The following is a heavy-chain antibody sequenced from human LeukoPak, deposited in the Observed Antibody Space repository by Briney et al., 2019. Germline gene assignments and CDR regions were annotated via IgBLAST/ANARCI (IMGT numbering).Heavy chain of an antibody. J-gene: IGHJ4*02. Sequence: IPIFGTANYAQKFQGRVTITADESTSTAYMELSSLRSEDTAVYYCARVSDYGDSGFFDYWGQGTLVTVPS. CDR3: ARVSDYGDSGFFDY. D-gene: IGHD4-17*01. CDR2: IPIFGTA. V-gene: IGHV1-69*01.